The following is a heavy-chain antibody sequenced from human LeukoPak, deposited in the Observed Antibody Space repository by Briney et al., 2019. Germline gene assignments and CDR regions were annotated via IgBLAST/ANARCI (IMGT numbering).Heavy chain of an antibody. CDR1: GGTFSSYA. V-gene: IGHV1-69*05. CDR3: ARTIADAFDI. CDR2: IIPIFGTA. D-gene: IGHD2-15*01. Sequence: SVKVSCKASGGTFSSYAISWVRQAPGQGLEWMGGIIPIFGTANYAQKFQGWVTMTRDTSISTAYMELSRLRSDDTAVYYCARTIADAFDIWGQGTMVTVSS. J-gene: IGHJ3*02.